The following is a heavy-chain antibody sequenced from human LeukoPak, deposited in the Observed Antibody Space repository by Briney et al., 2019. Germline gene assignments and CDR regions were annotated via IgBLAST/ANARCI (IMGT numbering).Heavy chain of an antibody. V-gene: IGHV3-23*01. CDR2: ISGSGGST. Sequence: TGGSLRLSCAASGFTFSSYAMSWVRQAPGKGLEWVSAISGSGGSTYYADSVKGRFTISRDNSKNTLYLQMNSLRAEDTAVYYCARGGLFRPTPYYFDYWGQGTLVTVSS. CDR3: ARGGLFRPTPYYFDY. J-gene: IGHJ4*02. CDR1: GFTFSSYA. D-gene: IGHD3-10*01.